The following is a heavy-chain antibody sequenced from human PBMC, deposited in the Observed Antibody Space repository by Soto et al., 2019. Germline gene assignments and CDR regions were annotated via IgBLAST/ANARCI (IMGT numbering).Heavy chain of an antibody. J-gene: IGHJ3*02. D-gene: IGHD2-15*01. CDR3: ARDAQDIVVVVAATGRAFDI. CDR2: IWYDGSNK. V-gene: IGHV3-33*01. CDR1: GFTFSSYG. Sequence: GGSLRLSCAPSGFTFSSYGMHWARQAPGKGLEWVAVIWYDGSNKVYADSAKGRFTISRDNSKNTLYLQMNSLRAEDTAVYYCARDAQDIVVVVAATGRAFDIWGQGTMVTVSS.